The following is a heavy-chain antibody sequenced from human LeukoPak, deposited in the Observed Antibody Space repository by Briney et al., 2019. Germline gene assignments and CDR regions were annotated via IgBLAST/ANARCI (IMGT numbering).Heavy chain of an antibody. D-gene: IGHD3-22*01. Sequence: GRSLRLSCAASGFTFDDYAMHWVRQAPGKGLEWVSGISWNSVTIGYADSVKGRFTISRDNAKNSLYLQMNSLRAEDTALYYCEKDMDYYDSSPYYSKFDYGAQETLVTVSS. CDR3: EKDMDYYDSSPYYSKFDY. V-gene: IGHV3-9*01. CDR2: ISWNSVTI. CDR1: GFTFDDYA. J-gene: IGHJ4*02.